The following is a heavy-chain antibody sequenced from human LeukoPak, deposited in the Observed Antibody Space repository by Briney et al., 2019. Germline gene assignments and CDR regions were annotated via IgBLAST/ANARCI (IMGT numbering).Heavy chain of an antibody. V-gene: IGHV1-3*01. CDR1: GYTFTSYA. D-gene: IGHD1-26*01. J-gene: IGHJ4*02. Sequence: ASVKVSCKASGYTFTSYAMHWVRQAPGQGLEWMGWINAGNGNTKYSQKFQGRVTVTRDTSASTAYMELSSLRSEDTAVYYCARVGNSGSSLYYFDYWGQGTLVTVSS. CDR2: INAGNGNT. CDR3: ARVGNSGSSLYYFDY.